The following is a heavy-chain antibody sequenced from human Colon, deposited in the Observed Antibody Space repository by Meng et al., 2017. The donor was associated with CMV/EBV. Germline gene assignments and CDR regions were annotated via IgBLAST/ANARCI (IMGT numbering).Heavy chain of an antibody. V-gene: IGHV1-46*01. J-gene: IGHJ4*02. CDR1: GYTFSTHH. CDR3: ATEIPGSAYFDY. CDR2: IFSTNGGT. D-gene: IGHD2-21*01. Sequence: SCKASGYTFSTHHVHWGRRAPGQGPEWIGIIFSTNGGTKIAQSFQGRVTVTRDTSTSTVYMDLSSLGSEDTAVYYCATEIPGSAYFDYWGQGTLVTVSS.